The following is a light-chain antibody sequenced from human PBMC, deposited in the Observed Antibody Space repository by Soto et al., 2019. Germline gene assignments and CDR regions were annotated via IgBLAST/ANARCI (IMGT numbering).Light chain of an antibody. V-gene: IGKV1-5*01. CDR3: QQYGSSPPWT. CDR1: QSISSW. Sequence: DIQMTQSPSTLSASVGDRVTITCRASQSISSWLAWYQQKPGKAPKLLIYAASSLQSGVPSRLSGSGSGTDFTLTISSLQPEDFAVYYCQQYGSSPPWTFGQGTKVDIK. CDR2: AAS. J-gene: IGKJ1*01.